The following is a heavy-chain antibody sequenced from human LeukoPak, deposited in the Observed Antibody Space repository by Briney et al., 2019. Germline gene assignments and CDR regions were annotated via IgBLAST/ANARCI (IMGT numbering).Heavy chain of an antibody. J-gene: IGHJ2*01. Sequence: PSETLSLTCALSGGSFSGYYWSWIRQPPGKGLEWIGEISHSGSTNYSPSLKSRVTISVDTSKNQFSLNLSSVTAADTAVYYCARALVRATMVWYFDLWGRGTLVTVSS. D-gene: IGHD5-12*01. V-gene: IGHV4-34*01. CDR3: ARALVRATMVWYFDL. CDR1: GGSFSGYY. CDR2: ISHSGST.